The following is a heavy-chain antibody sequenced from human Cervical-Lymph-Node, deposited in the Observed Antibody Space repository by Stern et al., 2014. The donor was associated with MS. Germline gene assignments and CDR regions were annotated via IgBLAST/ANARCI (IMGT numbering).Heavy chain of an antibody. CDR2: ISYDGSNK. V-gene: IGHV3-30*18. CDR1: GFTFSSYG. CDR3: AKRFGYSSSWYRGGYYYYGMDV. J-gene: IGHJ6*02. Sequence: VQLVESGGGVVQPGRSLRLSCAASGFTFSSYGMHWVRQAPGKGLEWVAVISYDGSNKYYADSVKGRFPISRDNSKNTLYLQMNSLRAEDTAVYYCAKRFGYSSSWYRGGYYYYGMDVWGQGTTVTVSS. D-gene: IGHD6-13*01.